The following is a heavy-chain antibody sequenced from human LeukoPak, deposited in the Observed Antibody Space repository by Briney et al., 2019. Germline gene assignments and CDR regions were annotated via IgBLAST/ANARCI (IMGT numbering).Heavy chain of an antibody. V-gene: IGHV4-59*01. CDR2: IYCSGST. CDR3: ASGECSGGSCYALAGY. J-gene: IGHJ4*02. Sequence: SGTLSLTCTVSGGSISSYSRSWIRQPPGKGLEWVGYIYCSGSTNYNPSLKSRVTTSVDTSRYQFSLKLSSVTAADTAVYYCASGECSGGSCYALAGYWGQGTVVTVSS. D-gene: IGHD2-15*01. CDR1: GGSISSYS.